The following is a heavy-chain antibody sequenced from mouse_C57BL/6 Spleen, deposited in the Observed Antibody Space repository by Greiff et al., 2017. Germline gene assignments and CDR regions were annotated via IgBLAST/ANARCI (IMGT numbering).Heavy chain of an antibody. V-gene: IGHV1-39*01. CDR1: GYSFTDYN. CDR2: INPNYGTT. CDR3: ARVPGKDYDEAWFAY. D-gene: IGHD2-4*01. Sequence: EVQLQESGPELVKPGASVKISCKASGYSFTDYNMNWVKQSNGKSLEWIGVINPNYGTTSYNQKFKGKATLTVDQSSSTAYMQLNSLTSEDSAVYYCARVPGKDYDEAWFAYWGQGTLVTVSA. J-gene: IGHJ3*01.